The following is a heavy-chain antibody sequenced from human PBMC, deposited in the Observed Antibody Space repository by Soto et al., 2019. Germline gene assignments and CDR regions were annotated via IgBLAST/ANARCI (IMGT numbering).Heavy chain of an antibody. J-gene: IGHJ4*02. CDR2: IYYTGST. V-gene: IGHV4-59*08. CDR1: GGSISSYY. D-gene: IGHD5-12*01. Sequence: SETLSLTCTVSGGSISSYYWSWIRQPPGKGLEWIGYIYYTGSTNSNPSLKSRVTISVDTSKNQFSLQLSSVTAADTAVYYCASGYGALFAYWGQGTLVTVSS. CDR3: ASGYGALFAY.